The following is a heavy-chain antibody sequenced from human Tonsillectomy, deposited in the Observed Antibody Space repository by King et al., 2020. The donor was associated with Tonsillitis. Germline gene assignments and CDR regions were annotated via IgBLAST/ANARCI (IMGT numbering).Heavy chain of an antibody. J-gene: IGHJ3*02. CDR3: ARGGDDYGDHDAFDI. V-gene: IGHV4-34*01. CDR1: GGSFSDYY. CDR2: INHSGST. D-gene: IGHD4-17*01. Sequence: VQLQQWGAGLLKPSETLSLTCAGYGGSFSDYYWSWIRQPPGKGLEWIGEINHSGSTNYNPSLKSRVTISVDTSKNQFSLKLSSVTAADTALYYCARGGDDYGDHDAFDIWGKGTMVTVSS.